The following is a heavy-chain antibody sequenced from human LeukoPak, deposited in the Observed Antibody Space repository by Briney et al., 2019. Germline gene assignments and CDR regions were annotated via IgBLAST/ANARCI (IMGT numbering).Heavy chain of an antibody. CDR2: FDPRDSQS. Sequence: GESLTISCKTSGYSFTKYWIIWVRQVPGEGLEWMGRFDPRDSQSNYSPSFQGHVTISTDNSITTAYLQWSSLRASDTAMYYCAAYGDNPHYWGQGTQVTVSS. D-gene: IGHD4-17*01. CDR1: GYSFTKYW. J-gene: IGHJ4*02. V-gene: IGHV5-10-1*01. CDR3: AAYGDNPHY.